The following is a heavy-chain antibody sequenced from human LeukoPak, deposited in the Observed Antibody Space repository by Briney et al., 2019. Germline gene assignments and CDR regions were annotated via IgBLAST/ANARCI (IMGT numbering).Heavy chain of an antibody. CDR2: IYYSGCT. J-gene: IGHJ4*02. Sequence: PSETLSLTCTVSGGSISSYYWSWIRQPPGKGLGWVGYIYYSGCTNYNLSLKRRVTISVDTTKNQFSLKLSSVTAADTDEYSCARVGWELRAAYFDYWGQGTLVTVSS. CDR3: ARVGWELRAAYFDY. CDR1: GGSISSYY. V-gene: IGHV4-59*01. D-gene: IGHD1-26*01.